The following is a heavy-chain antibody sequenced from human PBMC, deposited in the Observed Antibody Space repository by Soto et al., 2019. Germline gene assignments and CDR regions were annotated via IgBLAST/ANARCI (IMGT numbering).Heavy chain of an antibody. D-gene: IGHD5-18*01. CDR1: GGSISSGGYY. CDR2: IYYSGST. J-gene: IGHJ5*02. CDR3: ARASSTRGYGYGYWFDP. Sequence: QVQLQESGPGLVKPSQTLSLTCTVSGGSISSGGYYWSWIRQHPGKGLEWIGYIYYSGSTYYNPXLKSRVTIAVXXSXTXXSLKLSSVTAADTAVYYCARASSTRGYGYGYWFDPWGQGTLVTVSS. V-gene: IGHV4-31*03.